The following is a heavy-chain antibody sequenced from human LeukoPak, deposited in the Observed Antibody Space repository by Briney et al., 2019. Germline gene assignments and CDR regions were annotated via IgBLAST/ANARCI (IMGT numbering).Heavy chain of an antibody. D-gene: IGHD5-24*01. V-gene: IGHV1-2*02. J-gene: IGHJ4*02. CDR1: GYTFTGYY. CDR3: ARARRGVDGSFDY. CDR2: INPNSGGT. Sequence: GASVKVSCKASGYTFTGYYMHWVRQAPGQGLEWMGWINPNSGGTNYAQKFQGRVTMTRDTSISTAYMELSRLRSDDTAVYYCARARRGVDGSFDYWGQGTLVTVSS.